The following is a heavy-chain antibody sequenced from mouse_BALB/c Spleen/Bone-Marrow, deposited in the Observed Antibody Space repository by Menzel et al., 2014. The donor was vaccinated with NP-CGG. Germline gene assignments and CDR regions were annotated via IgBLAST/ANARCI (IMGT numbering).Heavy chain of an antibody. D-gene: IGHD2-3*01. J-gene: IGHJ2*01. CDR3: TRWGWSFDY. V-gene: IGHV1-9*01. Sequence: QVQLQQPGAELMKPGASVKISCKATGYTFXSYWIEWVKQRPGHGLEWIGEILPGSGSSNYNEKFKGKATITADTSSNTAYMQLSSLTSEDSAVYYCTRWGWSFDYWGQGTTLTVSS. CDR2: ILPGSGSS. CDR1: GYTFXSYW.